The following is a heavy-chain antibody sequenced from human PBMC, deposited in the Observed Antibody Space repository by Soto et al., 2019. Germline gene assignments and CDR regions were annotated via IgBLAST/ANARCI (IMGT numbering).Heavy chain of an antibody. V-gene: IGHV3-48*02. CDR3: AREDILGARSFDY. D-gene: IGHD1-26*01. CDR1: GFTFSSYS. CDR2: ISSGSKTI. J-gene: IGHJ4*02. Sequence: GSLRLSCAASGFTFSSYSVNWVRQAPGKGLEWVSYISSGSKTIFYADSVKGRFTVSRDNAMNSQYLQMNSLRDEDTAVYYCAREDILGARSFDYWGQGTLVTVSS.